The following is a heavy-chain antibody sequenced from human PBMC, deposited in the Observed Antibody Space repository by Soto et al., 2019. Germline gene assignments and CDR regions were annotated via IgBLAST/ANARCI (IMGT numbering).Heavy chain of an antibody. CDR3: ARDRPPRYGSGSYFDY. CDR2: ISSSSSYI. V-gene: IGHV3-21*01. CDR1: GFTFSSYS. J-gene: IGHJ4*02. Sequence: GGSLRLSCAASGFTFSSYSMNWVRQAPGKGLEWVSSISSSSSYIYYADSVKGRFTISRDNAKNSLYLQMNSLRAEDTAVYYCARDRPPRYGSGSYFDYWGQGTLVTVSS. D-gene: IGHD3-10*01.